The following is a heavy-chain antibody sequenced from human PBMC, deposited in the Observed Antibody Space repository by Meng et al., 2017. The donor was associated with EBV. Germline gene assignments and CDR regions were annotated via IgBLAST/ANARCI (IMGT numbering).Heavy chain of an antibody. D-gene: IGHD6-19*01. CDR1: GSTFTGYY. CDR3: ARVGIAVAGTGDY. CDR2: INPNSGGT. Sequence: QVKRVQSGARGKKPGASVKVSCKASGSTFTGYYMHWVRQAPGQGLEWMGRINPNSGGTNYAQKFQGRVTMTRDTSISTAYMELSRLRSDDTAVYYCARVGIAVAGTGDYWGQGTLVTVSS. V-gene: IGHV1-2*06. J-gene: IGHJ4*02.